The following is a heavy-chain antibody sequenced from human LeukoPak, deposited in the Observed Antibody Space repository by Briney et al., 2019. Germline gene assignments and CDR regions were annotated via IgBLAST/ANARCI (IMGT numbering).Heavy chain of an antibody. Sequence: SETLSLTCTVSGGSISSSSYYWGWIRQPPGKGLEWIGSMYYSGGTFRNPSLKSRVTISVDTSKNQFSLKLSSVTAADTAVYYCARDYYGSRDYWGQGTLVTVSS. D-gene: IGHD3-10*01. J-gene: IGHJ4*02. CDR3: ARDYYGSRDY. CDR1: GGSISSSSYY. CDR2: MYYSGGT. V-gene: IGHV4-39*07.